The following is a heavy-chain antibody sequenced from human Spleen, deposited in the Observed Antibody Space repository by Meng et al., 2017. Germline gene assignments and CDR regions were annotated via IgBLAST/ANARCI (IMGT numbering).Heavy chain of an antibody. D-gene: IGHD6-19*01. J-gene: IGHJ4*02. CDR1: GYTFTSYA. CDR3: ARDHPLGAVAGGFDY. Sequence: ASVKVSCKASGYTFTSYAMNWVRQAPGQGLEWMGWINTNTGNPTYAQGFTGRFVFSLHTSVSTAYLQTSSLKAEDTAVYYCARDHPLGAVAGGFDYWGQGTLVTVSS. V-gene: IGHV7-4-1*02. CDR2: INTNTGNP.